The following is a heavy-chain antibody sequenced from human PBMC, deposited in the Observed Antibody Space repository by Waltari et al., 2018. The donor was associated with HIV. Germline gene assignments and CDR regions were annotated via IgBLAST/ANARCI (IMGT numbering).Heavy chain of an antibody. CDR1: GYTFTGYY. J-gene: IGHJ6*02. D-gene: IGHD3-22*01. V-gene: IGHV1-2*02. CDR2: INPNSGGT. Sequence: QVQLVQSGAEVKKPGASVKVSCKASGYTFTGYYMHWVRQAPGQGLEWMGWINPNSGGTNYAQKFQGRVTMTRDTSISTAYMELSRLRSDDTAVYYCASYYYDSSGFPPYYYYYYGMDVWGQGTTVTVSS. CDR3: ASYYYDSSGFPPYYYYYYGMDV.